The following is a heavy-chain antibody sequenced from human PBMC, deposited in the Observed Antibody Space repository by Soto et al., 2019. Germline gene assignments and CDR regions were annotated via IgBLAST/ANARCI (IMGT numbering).Heavy chain of an antibody. V-gene: IGHV1-69*01. CDR2: IIPIFGTA. CDR3: ARDLSGSGIGWFDP. CDR1: GGTFSSYA. D-gene: IGHD3-10*01. Sequence: QVQLVQSGAEVKKPGSSVKVSCKASGGTFSSYAISWVRQAPGQGLEWMGGIIPIFGTANYAQKFQGRVTITADESMSTAYMELSSLRSEDTAVYYCARDLSGSGIGWFDPWGQGTLVTVSS. J-gene: IGHJ5*02.